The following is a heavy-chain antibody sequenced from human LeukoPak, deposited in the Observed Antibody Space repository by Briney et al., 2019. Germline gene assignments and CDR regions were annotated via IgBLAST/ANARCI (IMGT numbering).Heavy chain of an antibody. V-gene: IGHV3-23*01. CDR1: GFTFSSYA. D-gene: IGHD5-18*01. CDR3: AKDPGYSYGWNNWFDP. J-gene: IGHJ5*02. CDR2: IRGSGGST. Sequence: GGSLRLSCAASGFTFSSYAMSWVRQAPGKGLEWVSAIRGSGGSTYYADSVKGRFTISRDNSKNTLYLQMNSLRAEDTAVYYCAKDPGYSYGWNNWFDPWGQGTLVTVSS.